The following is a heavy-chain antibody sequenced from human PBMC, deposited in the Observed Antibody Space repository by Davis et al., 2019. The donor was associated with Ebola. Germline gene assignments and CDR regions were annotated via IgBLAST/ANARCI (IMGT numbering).Heavy chain of an antibody. CDR3: ARDSSGSPYSGLDV. D-gene: IGHD6-25*01. J-gene: IGHJ6*02. V-gene: IGHV4-59*12. CDR2: IFYSGSSSYIWST. CDR1: GCSISDYY. Sequence: SETLSLTCTVSGCSISDYYWSWIRQSPGKGLEWIGNIFYSGSSSYIWSTNYHSSLNSRIFISVDTSKNQFSLKLNSLTAADTAVYYCARDSSGSPYSGLDVWGQGTTVTVYS.